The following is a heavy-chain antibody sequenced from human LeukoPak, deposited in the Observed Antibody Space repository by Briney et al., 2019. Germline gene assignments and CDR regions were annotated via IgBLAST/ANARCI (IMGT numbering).Heavy chain of an antibody. Sequence: GASVKVSCKASGYTFTSYDINWVRQATGQGLEWMGWMNPNSGNTGYAQKFQGRVTMTRNTSISTAYMELSSLRSDDTAVYYCARTSSGWYWDYYYYMDVWGKGTTVTISS. J-gene: IGHJ6*03. D-gene: IGHD6-19*01. V-gene: IGHV1-8*01. CDR1: GYTFTSYD. CDR3: ARTSSGWYWDYYYYMDV. CDR2: MNPNSGNT.